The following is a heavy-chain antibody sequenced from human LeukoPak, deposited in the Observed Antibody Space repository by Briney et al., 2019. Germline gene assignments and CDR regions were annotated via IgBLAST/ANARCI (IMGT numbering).Heavy chain of an antibody. CDR1: GFTFSSYG. CDR3: TTEPSLLWFGPFDY. D-gene: IGHD3-10*01. Sequence: GGSLRLSCAASGFTFSSYGMHWVRQAPGKGLEWVGRIKSKTDGGTTDYAAPVKGRFTISRDDSKNTLYLQMNSLKTEDTAVYYCTTEPSLLWFGPFDYWGQGTLVTVSS. J-gene: IGHJ4*02. CDR2: IKSKTDGGTT. V-gene: IGHV3-15*01.